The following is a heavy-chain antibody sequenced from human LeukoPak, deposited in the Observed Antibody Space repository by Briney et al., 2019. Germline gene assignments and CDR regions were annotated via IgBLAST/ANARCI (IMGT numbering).Heavy chain of an antibody. Sequence: GGSLRLSCAVSGFTFSDYAMTWVRQAPGKGLEWVSAISGSSGSTYYADSVKGRFTISRDNSKNTLYLQMNSLRAEDTAVYYCAKTGAVLIVYYSDSWGQGTLVTVSS. CDR1: GFTFSDYA. J-gene: IGHJ4*02. V-gene: IGHV3-23*01. CDR3: AKTGAVLIVYYSDS. D-gene: IGHD3-22*01. CDR2: ISGSSGST.